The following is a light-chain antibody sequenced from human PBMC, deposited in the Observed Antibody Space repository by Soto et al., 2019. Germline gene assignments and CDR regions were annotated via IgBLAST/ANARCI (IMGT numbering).Light chain of an antibody. V-gene: IGKV1-5*03. Sequence: DIQMTQSPSTLSASLGDRVTITCRASQTISSWLAWYQQKPGKAPKLLIYKASSLESGVPSRSRGSGSGTEFTLTISSLQPDDFEPYYCQQYNSYSPTFGGGTKVDIK. CDR3: QQYNSYSPT. J-gene: IGKJ4*01. CDR1: QTISSW. CDR2: KAS.